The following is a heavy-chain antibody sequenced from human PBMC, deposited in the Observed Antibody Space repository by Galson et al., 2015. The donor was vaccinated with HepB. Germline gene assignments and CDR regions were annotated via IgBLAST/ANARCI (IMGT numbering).Heavy chain of an antibody. J-gene: IGHJ5*02. CDR2: IYTSGST. D-gene: IGHD6-19*01. CDR1: GGSISSYY. CDR3: AREGYSSGWQQSVGLIDP. Sequence: SETLSLTCTVSGGSISSYYWSWTRQPAGKGLEWIGRIYTSGSTNYNPSLKSRVTMSVDTSKNQFSLKLSSVTAADTAVYYCAREGYSSGWQQSVGLIDPWGQGTLVTVSS. V-gene: IGHV4-4*07.